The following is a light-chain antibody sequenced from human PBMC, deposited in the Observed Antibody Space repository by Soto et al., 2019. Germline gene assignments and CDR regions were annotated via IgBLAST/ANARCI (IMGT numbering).Light chain of an antibody. V-gene: IGKV3-20*01. CDR1: QSVSSSY. CDR3: AVSGSSPPT. CDR2: GAS. J-gene: IGKJ1*01. Sequence: GGRALEQGKIATLSCRASQSVSSSYLAWYQQKPGQAPRLLIYGASSRATGIPDRFSGSGSGTDFTLTISLLEPEDCAVYYSAVSGSSPPTFAQGAMADNK.